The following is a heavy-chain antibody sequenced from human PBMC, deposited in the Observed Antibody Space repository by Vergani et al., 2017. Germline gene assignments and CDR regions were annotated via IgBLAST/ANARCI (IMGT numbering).Heavy chain of an antibody. CDR2: IYHSGST. V-gene: IGHV4-38-2*02. Sequence: QVQLQESGPGLVKPSETQSLTCTVSGYSISSGYYWGWIRQPPGKGLEWIGSIYHSGSTYYNPSLKSRVTISVDTSKNQFSLKLSSVTAADTAVYYCARDPNWEGNWFDPWGQGTLVTVSS. J-gene: IGHJ5*02. CDR1: GYSISSGYY. CDR3: ARDPNWEGNWFDP. D-gene: IGHD7-27*01.